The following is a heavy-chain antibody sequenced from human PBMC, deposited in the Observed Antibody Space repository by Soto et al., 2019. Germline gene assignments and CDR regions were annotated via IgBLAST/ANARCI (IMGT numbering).Heavy chain of an antibody. D-gene: IGHD6-13*01. Sequence: GGSLRLSCAASGFTFSSYSMNWVRQAPGKGLEWVSSISSSSSYIYYADSVKGRFTISRDNAKNSLYLQMNSLRAEDTAVYYCARAHGRMYSSSWPNWFDPWGQGTLVTVSS. CDR1: GFTFSSYS. CDR3: ARAHGRMYSSSWPNWFDP. V-gene: IGHV3-21*01. J-gene: IGHJ5*02. CDR2: ISSSSSYI.